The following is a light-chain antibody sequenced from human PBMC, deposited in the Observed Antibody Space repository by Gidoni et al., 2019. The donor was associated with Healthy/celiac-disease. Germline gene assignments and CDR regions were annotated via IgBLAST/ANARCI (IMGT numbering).Light chain of an antibody. CDR1: QSVSSY. CDR3: QQRSNWPPLT. CDR2: DAS. V-gene: IGKV3-11*01. Sequence: VLTQSPATLSLSPGERAILTCRTSQSVSSYLAWYQQKPGQAPRLLIYDASNRATGSPARFSGSGAGTDFTLTISSLEPEEFAVYYCQQRSNWPPLTFGGGTKVEIK. J-gene: IGKJ4*01.